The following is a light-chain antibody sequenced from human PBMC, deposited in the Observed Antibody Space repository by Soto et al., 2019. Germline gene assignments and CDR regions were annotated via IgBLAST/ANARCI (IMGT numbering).Light chain of an antibody. V-gene: IGKV3-20*01. Sequence: EIVLTQSPDTLSLSPGERATLSCKASQSVSTSLAWYQQKPGQPPRLLIYDASNRAAGIPDRFSGSGSGTDFTLTISRLEPEDFAVYYCQQYGSSPFTFGGGTKVDIK. CDR3: QQYGSSPFT. CDR2: DAS. J-gene: IGKJ4*01. CDR1: QSVSTS.